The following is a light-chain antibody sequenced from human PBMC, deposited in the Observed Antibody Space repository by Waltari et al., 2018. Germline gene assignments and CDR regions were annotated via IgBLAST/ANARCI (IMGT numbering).Light chain of an antibody. CDR3: SSYAGGNILVV. Sequence: QSALPQPPSASGSPGPSVTISCPRTGSDAGGSHSVSWYQQHPGKAPRLIIYGVTLRPSGVPDRFSASKSGNTASLTVSGLQAEDEADYYCSSYAGGNILVVFGGGTRLTVL. CDR2: GVT. J-gene: IGLJ2*01. CDR1: GSDAGGSHS. V-gene: IGLV2-8*01.